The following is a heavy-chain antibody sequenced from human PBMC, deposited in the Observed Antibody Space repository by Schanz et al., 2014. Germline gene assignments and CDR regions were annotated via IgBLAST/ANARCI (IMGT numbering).Heavy chain of an antibody. Sequence: QVQLVQSGAEVKKPGASVKVSCKASGYFFSSYGISWVRQAPGQGLEWMGWITAYNGDTNYALKLQGRVTMTTDTSTGTAYMELRSLRSDDTALYYCTRGGYSYALSAFDIWGQGTMVTVSS. J-gene: IGHJ3*02. CDR2: ITAYNGDT. CDR3: TRGGYSYALSAFDI. CDR1: GYFFSSYG. V-gene: IGHV1-18*01. D-gene: IGHD5-18*01.